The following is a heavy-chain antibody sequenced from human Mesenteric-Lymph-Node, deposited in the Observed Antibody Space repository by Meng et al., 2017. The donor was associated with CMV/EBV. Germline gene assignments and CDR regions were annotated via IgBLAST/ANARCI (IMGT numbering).Heavy chain of an antibody. J-gene: IGHJ6*02. V-gene: IGHV3-74*01. CDR2: INTDGRTA. CDR1: GFTFSSFY. Sequence: GESLKISCTASGFTFSSFYMHWVRQAPGKGLEWVSRINTDGRTAIYADSVKGRFTISRDNAKNTLYLQMNSLRAEDTAVYYCARRGRIPYYYYGMDVWDQGTTVTVSS. CDR3: ARRGRIPYYYYGMDV.